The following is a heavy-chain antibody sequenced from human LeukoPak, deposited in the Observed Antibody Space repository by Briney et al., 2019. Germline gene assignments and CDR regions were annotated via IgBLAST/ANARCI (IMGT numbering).Heavy chain of an antibody. V-gene: IGHV3-23*01. J-gene: IGHJ4*02. CDR3: AKGYSSGWTPFDY. D-gene: IGHD6-19*01. CDR1: GLILRGHA. CDR2: IGDSGEIE. Sequence: GGSLRLSCEASGLILRGHAMSWLRQAPGNGLEWFSGIGDSGEIERYADSVKGRFTISRDNFRNTVYLEMRSLRPEDTAVYYCAKGYSSGWTPFDYWGQGTQVTVSS.